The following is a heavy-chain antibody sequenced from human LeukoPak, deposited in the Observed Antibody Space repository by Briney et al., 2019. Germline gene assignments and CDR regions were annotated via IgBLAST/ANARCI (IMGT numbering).Heavy chain of an antibody. Sequence: GGSLRLSCAASGFTFSSYSMMWVRQAPGKGLEWVSYISSSSTTIYYADSVKGRFTISRDNAKNSLSLQMNSLRAEDTAVYYCARSPAGANYYLDVWGKGTTVTISS. V-gene: IGHV3-48*04. CDR1: GFTFSSYS. D-gene: IGHD1-14*01. J-gene: IGHJ6*03. CDR3: ARSPAGANYYLDV. CDR2: ISSSSTTI.